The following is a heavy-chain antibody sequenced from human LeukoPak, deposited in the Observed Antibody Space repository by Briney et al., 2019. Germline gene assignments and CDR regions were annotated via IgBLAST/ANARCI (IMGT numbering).Heavy chain of an antibody. D-gene: IGHD3-10*01. CDR1: VYTFTGYV. V-gene: IGHV1-18*01. CDR3: ARDPRLSMVRGVIGAFDI. Sequence: ASVKVSCKASVYTFTGYVISGVRQAPGQGLEWRGWISAYNGNTNYAQKLQGRVTMTTDTSTSTAYMELRSLRSDDTAVYYCARDPRLSMVRGVIGAFDIWGQGTMVTVSS. J-gene: IGHJ3*02. CDR2: ISAYNGNT.